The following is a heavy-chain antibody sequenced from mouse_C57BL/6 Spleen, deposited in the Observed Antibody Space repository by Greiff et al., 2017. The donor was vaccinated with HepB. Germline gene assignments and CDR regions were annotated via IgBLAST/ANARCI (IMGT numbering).Heavy chain of an antibody. V-gene: IGHV1-26*01. D-gene: IGHD2-12*01. CDR2: INPNNGGT. CDR1: GYTFTDYY. J-gene: IGHJ2*01. CDR3: ARSYSFDY. Sequence: EVKLQQSGPELVKPGASVKISCKASGYTFTDYYMNWVKQSHGKSLEWIGDINPNNGGTSYNQKFKGKATLTVDKSSSTAYMELRSLTSEDSAVYYCARSYSFDYWGQGTTLTVSS.